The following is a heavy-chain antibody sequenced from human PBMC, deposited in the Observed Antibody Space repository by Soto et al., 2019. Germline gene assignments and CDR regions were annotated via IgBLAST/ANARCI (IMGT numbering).Heavy chain of an antibody. CDR2: IYYSGST. V-gene: IGHV4-30-4*01. CDR3: ARQGFGELHGLVDV. CDR1: GGSISSGDYY. Sequence: PSETLSLTCTVSGGSISSGDYYWSWIRQPPGKGLEWIGHIYYSGSTYYNPSLKSRVTISVDTSKNQFSLNLSSVTAADTALYYCARQGFGELHGLVDVWGQGTTVTVSS. J-gene: IGHJ6*02. D-gene: IGHD3-10*01.